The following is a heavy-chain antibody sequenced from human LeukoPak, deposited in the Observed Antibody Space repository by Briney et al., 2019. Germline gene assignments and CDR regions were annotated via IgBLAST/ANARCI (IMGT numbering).Heavy chain of an antibody. CDR1: GYSISSGYY. Sequence: SQTLSLTCTVSGYSISSGYYWGWIRQPPGKGLEWIGSIYHSGSTYYNPSLKSRVTISVDTSKNQFSLKLSSVTAADTAVYYCARKEWGGDFDYWGQGTLVTVSS. CDR3: ARKEWGGDFDY. J-gene: IGHJ4*02. CDR2: IYHSGST. D-gene: IGHD3-16*01. V-gene: IGHV4-38-2*02.